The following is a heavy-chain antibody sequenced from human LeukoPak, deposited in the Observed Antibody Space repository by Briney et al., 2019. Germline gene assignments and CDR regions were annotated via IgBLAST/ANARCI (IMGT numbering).Heavy chain of an antibody. Sequence: GGSLRLSCAASAFTFSSYSMNWVRQAPGKGLEWVSSISSSSSYIYYADSVKGRFTISRDNAKNSLYLQMNSLRAEDTAVYYCATTHQLLYGDAFDIWGQGTMVTVSS. CDR2: ISSSSSYI. CDR3: ATTHQLLYGDAFDI. D-gene: IGHD2-2*02. V-gene: IGHV3-21*01. J-gene: IGHJ3*02. CDR1: AFTFSSYS.